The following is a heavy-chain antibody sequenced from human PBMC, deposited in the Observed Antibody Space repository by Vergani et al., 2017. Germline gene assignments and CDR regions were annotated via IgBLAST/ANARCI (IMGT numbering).Heavy chain of an antibody. J-gene: IGHJ4*02. D-gene: IGHD3-9*01. CDR2: INPSGGHT. CDR3: ARGDCGILTGYRY. Sequence: QVQLVQSGAEVKKPGASVKVSCTTSGYTFSNYYMHWVRQAPGQGLEWMGIINPSGGHTNYAQKFQGRVTMTRDTSTSTVYMELSRLRSEDTAIYYCARGDCGILTGYRYWGQGTLVTVSA. V-gene: IGHV1-46*03. CDR1: GYTFSNYY.